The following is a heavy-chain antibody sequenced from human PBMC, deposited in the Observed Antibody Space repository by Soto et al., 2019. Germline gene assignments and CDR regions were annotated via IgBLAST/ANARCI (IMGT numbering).Heavy chain of an antibody. Sequence: QVQLQESGPGLVKPSQTLSLTCTVSGGSISSGGYYWSWIRQHPGKGLEWIGYIYYSGSTYYNPSLKSRVTLSVDTSKNQFSLKLSSVTAADTAVYYCARTPGISTITKGYFDYWGQGTLVTVSS. CDR2: IYYSGST. J-gene: IGHJ4*02. CDR3: ARTPGISTITKGYFDY. CDR1: GGSISSGGYY. D-gene: IGHD5-12*01. V-gene: IGHV4-31*03.